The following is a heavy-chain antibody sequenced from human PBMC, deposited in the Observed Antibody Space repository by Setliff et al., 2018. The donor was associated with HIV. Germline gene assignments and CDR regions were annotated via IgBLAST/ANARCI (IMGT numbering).Heavy chain of an antibody. CDR1: GYPFTGYY. J-gene: IGHJ4*02. Sequence: ASVKVSCKASGYPFTGYYIHWVRQAPGQGLEWMGWINPDSGGSVSAEKLQGRVTMTRDTSISTAYLELNSLISADTAVYYCATGGDSPLVKGYYFAFWGQGTLVTAPQ. CDR2: INPDSGGS. V-gene: IGHV1-2*02. CDR3: ATGGDSPLVKGYYFAF. D-gene: IGHD5-18*01.